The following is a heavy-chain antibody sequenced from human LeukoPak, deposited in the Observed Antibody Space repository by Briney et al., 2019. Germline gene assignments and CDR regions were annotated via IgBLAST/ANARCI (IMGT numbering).Heavy chain of an antibody. CDR3: AKEGYYDSSGYYPLGYFDY. V-gene: IGHV3-30-3*01. Sequence: GGSLRLSCAASGFTFSSYAMHWVRQAPGKGLEWVAVISYDGSNKYYADSVKGRFTISRDNSKNTLYLQMNSLRAEDTAVYYCAKEGYYDSSGYYPLGYFDYWGQGTLVTVSS. D-gene: IGHD3-22*01. CDR1: GFTFSSYA. CDR2: ISYDGSNK. J-gene: IGHJ4*02.